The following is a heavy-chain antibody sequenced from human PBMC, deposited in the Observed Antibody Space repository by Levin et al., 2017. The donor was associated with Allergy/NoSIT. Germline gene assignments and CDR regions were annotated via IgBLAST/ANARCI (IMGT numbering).Heavy chain of an antibody. V-gene: IGHV3-48*02. D-gene: IGHD5-12*01. J-gene: IGHJ1*01. CDR3: ARDRGDTVTSNQYFQH. CDR1: XXXXXTYR. CDR2: ISSSTSII. Sequence: PGGSLRLSXXXXXXXXXTYRRNWIRQGAGKWLEWVSYISSSTSIIDYADSVKGRFTISRDNAKNSVYLQMNSLRDEDTAVYYCARDRGDTVTSNQYFQHWGQGTLVTVSS.